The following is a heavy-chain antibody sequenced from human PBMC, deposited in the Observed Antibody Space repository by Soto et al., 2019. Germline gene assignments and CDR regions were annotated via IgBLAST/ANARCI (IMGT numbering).Heavy chain of an antibody. CDR2: INPNFGTA. J-gene: IGHJ6*02. CDR3: ARSTGYDDRLYYHYGMDV. V-gene: IGHV1-69*06. Sequence: SVKVSCKASGCTFSSYAIRWVRQAPGQGLEWMGGINPNFGTANYAQKFQGRVTITADKSTSTAYMELSSLRSEDTAVYYCARSTGYDDRLYYHYGMDVWGQGTTVTVSS. CDR1: GCTFSSYA. D-gene: IGHD3-9*01.